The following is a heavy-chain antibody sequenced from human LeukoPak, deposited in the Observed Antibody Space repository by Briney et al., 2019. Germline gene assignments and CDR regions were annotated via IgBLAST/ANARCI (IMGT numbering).Heavy chain of an antibody. CDR1: GFTFSAYS. V-gene: IGHV3-21*01. Sequence: PGGSLRLSCAASGFTFSAYSIHWVRQAPGKGLEWVSSISTSTYIYYADSVKGRFTISRDNAKNSLFLQMNSLRAEDTAVYYCARERGDYYGSGSYYLDWGQGTLVTVSS. J-gene: IGHJ4*02. D-gene: IGHD3-10*01. CDR2: ISTSTYI. CDR3: ARERGDYYGSGSYYLD.